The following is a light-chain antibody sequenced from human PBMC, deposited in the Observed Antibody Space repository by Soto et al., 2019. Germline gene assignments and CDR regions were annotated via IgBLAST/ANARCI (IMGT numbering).Light chain of an antibody. CDR1: QSVSSN. CDR2: SAS. Sequence: EKLMSQSPATLSVSPGERATLSCRASQSVSSNLAWYQQKPGQAPRLLIYSASTRAAGIPVRFSGSGSGTDFTLTISSLEPEDFAVYYCQQRSNWPPITFGQGTRLEIK. V-gene: IGKV3-15*01. CDR3: QQRSNWPPIT. J-gene: IGKJ5*01.